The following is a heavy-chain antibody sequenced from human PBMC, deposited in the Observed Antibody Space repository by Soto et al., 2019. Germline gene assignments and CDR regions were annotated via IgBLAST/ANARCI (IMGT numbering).Heavy chain of an antibody. Sequence: QVQLVQSGAEVKKPGASVKVSCKASGYTFTSYDINWVRQATGRGLEWMGWMNPNSGNTGYAQKSQGGVTMTRNTSISTAYMELSSLRSEDTAVYYCARRGYSSSWYYYYYYGMDVWGQGTTVTVSS. D-gene: IGHD6-13*01. V-gene: IGHV1-8*01. CDR3: ARRGYSSSWYYYYYYGMDV. CDR2: MNPNSGNT. J-gene: IGHJ6*02. CDR1: GYTFTSYD.